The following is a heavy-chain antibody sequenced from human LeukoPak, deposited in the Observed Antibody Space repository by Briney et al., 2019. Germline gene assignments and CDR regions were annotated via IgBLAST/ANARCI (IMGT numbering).Heavy chain of an antibody. CDR3: AKDYSDSRVADVFFEY. D-gene: IGHD2-15*01. CDR2: ITSGFTP. V-gene: IGHV3-23*01. Sequence: SGGSLRLSCAASGLTFSDYAMSWFRQAPGKGLEWVSTITSGFTPHYADSVKGRFTISRDNSKNMFHLQLNSLRSEHTAVYYCAKDYSDSRVADVFFEYWGQGTPVTVSS. J-gene: IGHJ4*02. CDR1: GLTFSDYA.